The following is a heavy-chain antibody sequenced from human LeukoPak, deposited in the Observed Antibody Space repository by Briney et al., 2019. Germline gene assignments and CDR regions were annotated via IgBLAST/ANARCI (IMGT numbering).Heavy chain of an antibody. CDR1: GGSISSGGYS. CDR3: ARATVQLWAYDAFDI. CDR2: IYHSGST. Sequence: SETLSLTCAVSGGSISSGGYSWSWIRQPPGTGLEWIGYIYHSGSTYYNPSLKSRVTISVDRPKNQFSLKLSSVTAADTAVYYCARATVQLWAYDAFDIWGQGTMVTVSS. J-gene: IGHJ3*02. V-gene: IGHV4-30-2*01. D-gene: IGHD5-18*01.